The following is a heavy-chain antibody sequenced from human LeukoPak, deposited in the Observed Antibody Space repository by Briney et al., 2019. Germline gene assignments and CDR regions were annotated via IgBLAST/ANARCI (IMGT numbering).Heavy chain of an antibody. J-gene: IGHJ5*02. Sequence: GGSLRLSCVAAGFTFRTFAMSWVRQTPGKGLEWVSAISGSGDSTYYADSVKGRFTISRDNSKNTPYLQMDSLRAGDTATYYCAKLATVTTQVSWFDPWGQGTLVTVSS. CDR1: GFTFRTFA. V-gene: IGHV3-23*01. CDR3: AKLATVTTQVSWFDP. CDR2: ISGSGDST. D-gene: IGHD4-17*01.